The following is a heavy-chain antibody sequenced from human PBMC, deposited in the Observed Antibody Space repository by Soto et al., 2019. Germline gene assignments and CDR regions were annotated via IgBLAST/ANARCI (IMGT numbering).Heavy chain of an antibody. J-gene: IGHJ4*02. CDR1: GFTFSSYA. D-gene: IGHD2-8*01. CDR2: ISGSGGST. Sequence: GGSLRLSCAASGFTFSSYAMSWVRQAPGKGLEWVSAISGSGGSTYYADSVKGRFTISRDNSKNTLYLQMNSLRAEDTAVYYCAKFGWSSGVMVYATGIDYWGQGTLVTVSS. CDR3: AKFGWSSGVMVYATGIDY. V-gene: IGHV3-23*01.